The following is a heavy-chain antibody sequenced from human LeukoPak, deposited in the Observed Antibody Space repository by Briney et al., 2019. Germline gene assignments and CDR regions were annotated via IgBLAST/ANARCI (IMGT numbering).Heavy chain of an antibody. D-gene: IGHD2-21*01. Sequence: GGSLRLSCAASRFTFADYTMHWVRRAPGKGLEWVSLINCDGDNTYYADSVKGRFTISRDNNRNSLFLQMNSLRAEDAAVYYCAKAPVTTCRGAYCYPFDYWGQGTLVTVSS. CDR1: RFTFADYT. CDR2: INCDGDNT. J-gene: IGHJ4*02. V-gene: IGHV3-43*01. CDR3: AKAPVTTCRGAYCYPFDY.